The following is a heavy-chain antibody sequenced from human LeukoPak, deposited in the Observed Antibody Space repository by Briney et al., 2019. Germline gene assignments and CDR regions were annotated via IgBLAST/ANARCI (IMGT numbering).Heavy chain of an antibody. CDR1: GFTLTWHV. CDR2: IHHNGEMT. V-gene: IGHV3-64D*06. D-gene: IGHD2-2*02. J-gene: IGHJ4*02. CDR3: ARDRGYCSSTSCYTGEFDY. Sequence: GGSLRLSCAASGFTLTWHVMHWVRQAPGKALEYASFIHHNGEMTSYAESVRGRFTVSRDNSKNTLFLELSSLRTDDTAVYYCARDRGYCSSTSCYTGEFDYWGQGTLVTVSS.